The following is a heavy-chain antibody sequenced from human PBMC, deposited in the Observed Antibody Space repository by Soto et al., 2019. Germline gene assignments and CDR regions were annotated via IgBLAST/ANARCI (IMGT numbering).Heavy chain of an antibody. D-gene: IGHD3-3*01. V-gene: IGHV4-34*01. Sequence: ETLSLTCAVYGGSFSGYYWSWIRQPPGKGLEWIGEINHSGSTNYNPSLKSRVTISVDTSKNQFSLKLSSVTAADTAVYYCAREKRSGYFDYWVQGTLVTVSS. CDR3: AREKRSGYFDY. CDR1: GGSFSGYY. CDR2: INHSGST. J-gene: IGHJ4*02.